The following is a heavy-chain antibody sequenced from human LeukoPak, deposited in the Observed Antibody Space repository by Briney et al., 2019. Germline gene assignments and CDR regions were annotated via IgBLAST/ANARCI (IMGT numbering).Heavy chain of an antibody. Sequence: PGGSLRLSCAASGFTFDDYAMHWVRQAPGKGLEWVSGISWNSGSIGYADSVKGRFTISRDNAKNSLYLQMNSLRAEDMALYYCAKDSRQQLGYRFDPWGQGTLVTVSS. J-gene: IGHJ5*02. CDR3: AKDSRQQLGYRFDP. V-gene: IGHV3-9*03. CDR1: GFTFDDYA. CDR2: ISWNSGSI. D-gene: IGHD6-13*01.